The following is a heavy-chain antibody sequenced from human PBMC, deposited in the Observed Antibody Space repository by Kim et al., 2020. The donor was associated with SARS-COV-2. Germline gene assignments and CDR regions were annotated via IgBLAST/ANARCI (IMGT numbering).Heavy chain of an antibody. CDR1: GGSISSSSYY. V-gene: IGHV4-39*01. CDR3: ARLRSRGVVAATPHT. D-gene: IGHD2-15*01. Sequence: SETLSLTCTVSGGSISSSSYYWGWIRQPPGKGLEWIGSIYYSGSTYYNPSLKSRVTISVDTSKNQFSLKPSSVTAADTAVYYCARLRSRGVVAATPHTWGQGTLVTVSS. J-gene: IGHJ5*02. CDR2: IYYSGST.